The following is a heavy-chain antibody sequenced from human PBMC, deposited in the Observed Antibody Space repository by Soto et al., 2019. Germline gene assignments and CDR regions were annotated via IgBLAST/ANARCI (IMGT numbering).Heavy chain of an antibody. Sequence: QLQLQESGPGLVKPSETLSLTCTVSGGSISSSSYYWGWIRQPPGKGLECIGSIHYIGSTYYNPSLKSRVPISVDTSKNQFSLKLSSVTAADTAVYYCATLWGQHWGQGTLVTVAS. CDR3: ATLWGQH. CDR2: IHYIGST. V-gene: IGHV4-39*01. D-gene: IGHD3-10*01. J-gene: IGHJ4*02. CDR1: GGSISSSSYY.